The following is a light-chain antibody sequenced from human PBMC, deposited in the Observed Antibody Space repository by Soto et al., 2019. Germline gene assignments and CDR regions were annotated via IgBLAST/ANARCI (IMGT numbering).Light chain of an antibody. CDR3: QQYSTSRLT. Sequence: EIVLTQSPGTLSLSPGERATLSCRASQSVTSSYLAWYQQKPGQAPRLLISGASSRSTGIPDMFSGSGSGTDFTLTISRLEPDDFAVYYCQQYSTSRLTFGGGTKVEIK. CDR1: QSVTSSY. CDR2: GAS. J-gene: IGKJ4*01. V-gene: IGKV3-20*01.